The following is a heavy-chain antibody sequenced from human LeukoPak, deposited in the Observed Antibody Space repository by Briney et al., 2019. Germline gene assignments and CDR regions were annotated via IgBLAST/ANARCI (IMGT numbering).Heavy chain of an antibody. Sequence: SETLSLTCTVSGGSVSSYYWSWIRQPAGKGLEWIGRIYTSGSTNYNPSLKSRVTMSVDTSKNQFSLKLSSVTAADTAVYYCAREVVTALTSYFDYWGQGTLVTVSS. J-gene: IGHJ4*02. V-gene: IGHV4-4*07. CDR1: GGSVSSYY. CDR2: IYTSGST. D-gene: IGHD2-21*02. CDR3: AREVVTALTSYFDY.